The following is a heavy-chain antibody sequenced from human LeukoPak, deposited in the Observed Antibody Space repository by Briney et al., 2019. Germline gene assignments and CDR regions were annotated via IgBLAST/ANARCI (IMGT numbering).Heavy chain of an antibody. V-gene: IGHV3-23*01. CDR2: ISNGNT. Sequence: GGSLRLSCAASGFPFSNPAMSWVRQPPGKGLEWVSAISNGNTYYADSVRGRFTISRDDSKNMVYLQMNSLRDEDTALYYCVREAGYCASVCLKSNWFDPWGQGTLVTVSS. CDR1: GFPFSNPA. J-gene: IGHJ5*02. D-gene: IGHD2-21*02. CDR3: VREAGYCASVCLKSNWFDP.